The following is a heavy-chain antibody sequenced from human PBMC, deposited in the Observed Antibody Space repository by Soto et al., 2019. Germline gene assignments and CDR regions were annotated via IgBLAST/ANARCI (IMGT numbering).Heavy chain of an antibody. CDR3: ASGPDYDILTGYYKEYYGMDV. D-gene: IGHD3-9*01. CDR2: IYHSGGT. Sequence: SETLSLTCAVSGGSISSSNWWSWVRQPPGKGLEWIGEIYHSGGTNYNPSLKSRVTISVDKSKNQFSLKLSSVTAADTAVYYCASGPDYDILTGYYKEYYGMDVWGQGTTVT. J-gene: IGHJ6*02. CDR1: GGSISSSNW. V-gene: IGHV4-4*02.